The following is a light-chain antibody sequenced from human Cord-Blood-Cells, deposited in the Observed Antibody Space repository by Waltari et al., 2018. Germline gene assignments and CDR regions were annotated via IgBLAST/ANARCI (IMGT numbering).Light chain of an antibody. CDR2: DAS. J-gene: IGKJ4*01. V-gene: IGKV3-11*01. CDR3: QQRSNWLT. CDR1: QSVSSY. Sequence: EIVLTHSPATLSLSPGERATPSCRASQSVSSYLAWYQQKPGQAPRLLIYDASNRATGIPARFSGSGSGTDFTLTISSLEPEDFAVYYCQQRSNWLTFGGGTKVE.